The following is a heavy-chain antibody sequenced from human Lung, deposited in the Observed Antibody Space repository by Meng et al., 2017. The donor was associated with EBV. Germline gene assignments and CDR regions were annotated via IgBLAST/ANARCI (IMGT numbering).Heavy chain of an antibody. D-gene: IGHD6-25*01. CDR2: TNESGMIT. J-gene: IGHJ4*02. CDR1: VFSFSRDW. Sequence: EVQLVEAGGALVQPGGSLRLFCAASVFSFSRDWMHWVRQVPGKGLVWVSRTNESGMITDYADSVKGRFTISRDNSKNKLYLQMNSLRAEDSGLYFCSRDLAGSDDDWGQGTLVTVSS. V-gene: IGHV3-74*01. CDR3: SRDLAGSDDD.